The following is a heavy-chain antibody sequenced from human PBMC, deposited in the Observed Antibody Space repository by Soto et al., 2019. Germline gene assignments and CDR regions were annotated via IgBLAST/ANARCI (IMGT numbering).Heavy chain of an antibody. V-gene: IGHV3-30-3*01. CDR3: GRDEDSGGYFWFDP. D-gene: IGHD1-26*01. J-gene: IGHJ5*02. Sequence: QVQLVESGGGVVQPGRSLRLSCAASGFTVSSYVMYWVRQAPGKGLEWVAVISSDGNNRYYADSVKGRFTISRDNSKNTLYLQMNILRAEDTAVYYCGRDEDSGGYFWFDPWGQGTLVTVS. CDR2: ISSDGNNR. CDR1: GFTVSSYV.